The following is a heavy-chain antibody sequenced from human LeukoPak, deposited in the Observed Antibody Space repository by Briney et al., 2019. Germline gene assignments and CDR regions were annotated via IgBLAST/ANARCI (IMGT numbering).Heavy chain of an antibody. CDR1: GGSVSSGTYY. Sequence: SETLSLTCSVSGGSVSSGTYYWSWIRQPPGKGLEWIGYIYYSGSTNYNPSLKSRVTISVDTSKNQCSLKLSSVTTADTAVYYCTRSTNLEAFDIWGQGTMVTVSS. V-gene: IGHV4-61*01. J-gene: IGHJ3*02. CDR2: IYYSGST. CDR3: TRSTNLEAFDI. D-gene: IGHD2-8*01.